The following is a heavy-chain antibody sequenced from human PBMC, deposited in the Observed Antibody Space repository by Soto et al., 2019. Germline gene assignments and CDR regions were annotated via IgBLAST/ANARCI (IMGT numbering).Heavy chain of an antibody. Sequence: DVQLVESGGGLVQPGGSLRLSCAASGFTFNNYGMSWVRQAPGKGLEWVSAITDSGGSTYYADSVKGRFTISRDNSKNTVYLQMNSLRAEDTAVYYCAKAATVVTLYYFDYWGQGTLVTVSS. CDR1: GFTFNNYG. J-gene: IGHJ4*02. V-gene: IGHV3-23*04. CDR3: AKAATVVTLYYFDY. CDR2: ITDSGGST. D-gene: IGHD4-17*01.